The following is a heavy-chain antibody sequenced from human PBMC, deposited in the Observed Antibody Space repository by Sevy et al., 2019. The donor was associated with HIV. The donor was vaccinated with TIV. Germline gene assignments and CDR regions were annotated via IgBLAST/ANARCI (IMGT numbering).Heavy chain of an antibody. J-gene: IGHJ4*02. CDR1: GFTFSNYT. CDR3: AREGCSKPHDY. CDR2: FSFGCGKI. V-gene: IGHV3-23*01. D-gene: IGHD2-2*01. Sequence: GGSLRLSCAASGFTFSNYTMSWVRQAPGKGLEWVSTFSFGCGKINYAHSVKGRFTISRDNSKNTLYLQMNSLRAEDTALYYCAREGCSKPHDYWGQGTLVTVSS.